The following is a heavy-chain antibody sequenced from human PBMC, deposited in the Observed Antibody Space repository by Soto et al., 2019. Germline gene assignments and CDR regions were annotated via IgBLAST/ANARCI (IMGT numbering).Heavy chain of an antibody. Sequence: PSETLSLTCTVSGASIRSDHWHWIRQPPGRGLEWIGYTYYSGSTNYNSSLKSRVIISVDTSKNQFSLKLSFVTAADTAVYYCARLHHGEMIYIQHWGQGTLVTVSS. J-gene: IGHJ1*01. V-gene: IGHV4-59*08. CDR2: TYYSGST. CDR1: GASIRSDH. CDR3: ARLHHGEMIYIQH. D-gene: IGHD3-22*01.